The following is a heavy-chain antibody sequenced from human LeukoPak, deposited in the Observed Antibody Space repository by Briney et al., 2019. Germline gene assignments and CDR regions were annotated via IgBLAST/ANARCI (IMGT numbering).Heavy chain of an antibody. V-gene: IGHV1-2*02. CDR3: AREGWTTVTTGFDY. Sequence: ASVKVSCKASGYTFTGYYIHWVRQAPGQGLEWMGWINPISGGTNCAQKFQGRVTMTRETSISTTYMELSRLRSDDTAVYYCAREGWTTVTTGFDYWGQGTLVTVSS. D-gene: IGHD4-17*01. CDR1: GYTFTGYY. CDR2: INPISGGT. J-gene: IGHJ4*02.